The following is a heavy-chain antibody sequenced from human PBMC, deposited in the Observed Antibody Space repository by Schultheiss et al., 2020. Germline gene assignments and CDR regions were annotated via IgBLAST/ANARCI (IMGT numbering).Heavy chain of an antibody. CDR3: ARMAYYYGSGSSFDY. Sequence: SGPTLVKPTQTLTLTCTFSGFSLSTIGMCVSWIRQPPGRALEWLARIDWDDAKYYSTSLRTRLTISKDTSKNQVVLTMTNMDPVDTATYYCARMAYYYGSGSSFDYWGQGTLVTVSS. J-gene: IGHJ4*02. V-gene: IGHV2-70*11. D-gene: IGHD3-10*01. CDR2: IDWDDAK. CDR1: GFSLSTIGMC.